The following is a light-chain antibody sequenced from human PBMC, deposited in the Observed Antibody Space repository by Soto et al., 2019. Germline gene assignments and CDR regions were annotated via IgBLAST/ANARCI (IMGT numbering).Light chain of an antibody. Sequence: QSVLAQPRSVSGSPGQLLTISCTGTSSDVDDYRYVSWYQQCPGKAPKSVIYDGTKRPSGVPDRFSGSNSGNTASLTISGLQAEDEADYYCCSYVTTPEIFGTGTKVTVL. V-gene: IGLV2-11*01. CDR3: CSYVTTPEI. CDR1: SSDVDDYRY. CDR2: DGT. J-gene: IGLJ1*01.